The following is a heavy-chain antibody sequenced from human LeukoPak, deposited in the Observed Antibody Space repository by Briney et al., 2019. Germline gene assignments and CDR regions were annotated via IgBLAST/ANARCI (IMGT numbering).Heavy chain of an antibody. J-gene: IGHJ4*02. CDR1: GFTFSSYN. CDR3: AKMNTYYYDSSGYLDY. Sequence: GGSLRLSCAASGFTFSSYNMNWVRQAPGKGLERVSSISSSSSYIYYADSVKGRFTISRDNAKNSLYLQMNSLRAEDTAVYYCAKMNTYYYDSSGYLDYWGQGTLVTVSS. V-gene: IGHV3-21*04. CDR2: ISSSSSYI. D-gene: IGHD3-22*01.